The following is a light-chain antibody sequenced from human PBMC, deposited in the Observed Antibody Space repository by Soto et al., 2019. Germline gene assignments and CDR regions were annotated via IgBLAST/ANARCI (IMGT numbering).Light chain of an antibody. CDR1: SSNIGAGRD. CDR3: QSYGTGLSGLYV. CDR2: GNS. Sequence: QSVLTQPPSVSGAPGQRVTISCTGSSSNIGAGRDVHWYQQLPGTAPKLLICGNSNRPSGVPDRFSVSKSGASASLAISGLRAEDEGDYFCQSYGTGLSGLYVFGTGTKLTVL. V-gene: IGLV1-40*01. J-gene: IGLJ1*01.